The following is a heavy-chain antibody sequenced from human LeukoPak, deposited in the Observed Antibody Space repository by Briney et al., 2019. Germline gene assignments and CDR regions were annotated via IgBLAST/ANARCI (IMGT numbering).Heavy chain of an antibody. J-gene: IGHJ3*02. CDR2: IYYSGST. Sequence: SETPSLTCTVSGGSISTYYWSWIRQPPGKGLEWIGHIYYSGSTYYNPSLKSRVTISVDTSKNQFSLKLNGVTAADTAVYYCGRNKPLDPFDIWGQGTMVTVSS. D-gene: IGHD1/OR15-1a*01. CDR3: GRNKPLDPFDI. V-gene: IGHV4-59*01. CDR1: GGSISTYY.